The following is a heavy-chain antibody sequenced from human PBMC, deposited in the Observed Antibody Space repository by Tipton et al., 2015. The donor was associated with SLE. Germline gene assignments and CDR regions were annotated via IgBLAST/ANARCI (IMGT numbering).Heavy chain of an antibody. V-gene: IGHV5-51*01. D-gene: IGHD5-24*01. CDR2: VYPGDSDT. CDR1: GYRFISYW. CDR3: AREVRDGYNDYFDY. J-gene: IGHJ4*02. Sequence: QLVQSGTEVKKPGESLKISCKVSGYRFISYWIGWVRQIPGEGLEWMGLVYPGDSDTRYSPSFQGQATISADKSTSTAYLQWGSLKASDTAIYYCAREVRDGYNDYFDYWGQGTPVTVSS.